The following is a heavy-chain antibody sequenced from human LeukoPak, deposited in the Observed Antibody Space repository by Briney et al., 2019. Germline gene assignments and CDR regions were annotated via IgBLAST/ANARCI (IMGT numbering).Heavy chain of an antibody. V-gene: IGHV4-39*07. CDR2: IYYSGST. CDR3: ARDYTYCGGDCYRSLNWFDP. J-gene: IGHJ5*02. D-gene: IGHD2-21*02. CDR1: GGSISSSSYY. Sequence: SETLSLTCTVSGGSISSSSYYWGWIRQPPGKGLEWIGSIYYSGSTYYNPSLKSRVTISVDTSKNQFSLKLSSVTAADTAVYYCARDYTYCGGDCYRSLNWFDPWGQGTLVTVSS.